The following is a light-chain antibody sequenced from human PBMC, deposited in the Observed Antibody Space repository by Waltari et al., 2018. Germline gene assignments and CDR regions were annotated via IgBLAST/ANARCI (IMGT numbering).Light chain of an antibody. Sequence: QSALSQPASVSGSPGQSITISCTGASSDVGGHDYVSWYQQHPGKAPKLIIRDVNNRPSGVSNRFSGSKSGNTASLTISGLQSEYEAYYYCSSYSTSSSLILFGEGTKVTVL. CDR3: SSYSTSSSLIL. J-gene: IGLJ2*01. CDR2: DVN. CDR1: SSDVGGHDY. V-gene: IGLV2-14*03.